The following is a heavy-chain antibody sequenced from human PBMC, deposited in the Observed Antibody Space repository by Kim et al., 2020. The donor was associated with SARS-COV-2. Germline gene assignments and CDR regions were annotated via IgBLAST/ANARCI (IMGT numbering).Heavy chain of an antibody. D-gene: IGHD3-10*01. CDR1: GFTFGDYA. Sequence: GGSLRLSCTASGFTFGDYAMSWVRQAPGKGLEWVGFIRSKAYGGTTEYAASVKGRFTISRDDSKSIAYLQMNSLKTEDTAVYYCTRDLHPLNYYGSGSYMYYYYGMDVWGQGTTVTVSS. V-gene: IGHV3-49*04. CDR3: TRDLHPLNYYGSGSYMYYYYGMDV. CDR2: IRSKAYGGTT. J-gene: IGHJ6*02.